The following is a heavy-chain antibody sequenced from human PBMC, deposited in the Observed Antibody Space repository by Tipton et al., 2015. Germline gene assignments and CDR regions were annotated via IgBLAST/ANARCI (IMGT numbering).Heavy chain of an antibody. CDR2: ISSSGNTK. Sequence: SLRLSCAASGFSFSDYYMSWIRQAPGKGLEWVSYISSSGNTKYYADSVKGRFTISRDNAKKSLYLQMNSLRAEDTAGYYCARDRVNWNAKDYWGQGTLVTVSS. V-gene: IGHV3-11*01. J-gene: IGHJ4*02. D-gene: IGHD1-1*01. CDR3: ARDRVNWNAKDY. CDR1: GFSFSDYY.